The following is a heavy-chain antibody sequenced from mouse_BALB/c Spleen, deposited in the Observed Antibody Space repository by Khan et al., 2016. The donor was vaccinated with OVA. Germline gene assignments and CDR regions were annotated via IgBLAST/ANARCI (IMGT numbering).Heavy chain of an antibody. CDR1: GYTFTSYW. Sequence: QVQLQQPGAELVKPGASVKLSCKASGYTFTSYWMHWVKQRTGQGLEWIGEINPSNGRTNYNEKFKSKATLTVDKSSSTAYMQLSSPTSEDSAVYYCARGITRDYWGQGTTLTVSS. V-gene: IGHV1S81*02. CDR3: ARGITRDY. D-gene: IGHD6-1*01. CDR2: INPSNGRT. J-gene: IGHJ2*01.